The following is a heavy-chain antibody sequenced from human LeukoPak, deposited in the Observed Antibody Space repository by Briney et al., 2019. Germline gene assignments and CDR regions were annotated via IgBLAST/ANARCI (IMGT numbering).Heavy chain of an antibody. V-gene: IGHV4-39*02. D-gene: IGHD1-7*01. CDR1: GGSISSSSYY. CDR2: IYYSGST. CDR3: ARDNWNYGSSMDV. Sequence: SETLSLTCTVSGGSISSSSYYWGWIRQPPGKGLEWIGSIYYSGSTYYNPSLKSRVTISVDTSKNQFSLKLSSVTAADTAVYYCARDNWNYGSSMDVWGQGTTVTVSS. J-gene: IGHJ6*02.